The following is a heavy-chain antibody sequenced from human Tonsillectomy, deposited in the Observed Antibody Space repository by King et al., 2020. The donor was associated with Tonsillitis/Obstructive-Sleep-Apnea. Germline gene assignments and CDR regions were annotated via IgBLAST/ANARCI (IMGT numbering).Heavy chain of an antibody. CDR3: AKFRSSWYTDAFDI. CDR1: GFTFSTYG. J-gene: IGHJ3*02. CDR2: TAHDGSNK. Sequence: VQLVESGGGVVQPGRSLRLSCAASGFTFSTYGMHWFRQAPGKGLEWVSVTAHDGSNKYYADSVKGRCTISRYNSKNTLYLLMNSLIAEDTAVYYCAKFRSSWYTDAFDIWGQGKMVTVSS. V-gene: IGHV3-30*18. D-gene: IGHD6-13*01.